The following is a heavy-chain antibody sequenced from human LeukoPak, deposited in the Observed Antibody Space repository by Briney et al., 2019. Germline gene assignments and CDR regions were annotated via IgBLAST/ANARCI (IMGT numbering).Heavy chain of an antibody. CDR3: ARFHFSPTGYYFDY. CDR1: GGSISSGSYY. J-gene: IGHJ4*02. CDR2: IYTSGST. Sequence: SQTLSLTCTVSGGSISSGSYYWSWIRQPAGKGLEWIGRIYTSGSTNYNPSLKSRVTISVDTSKNQFSLKLSSVTAADTAVYYCARFHFSPTGYYFDYWGQGTLVTVSS. D-gene: IGHD2/OR15-2a*01. V-gene: IGHV4-61*02.